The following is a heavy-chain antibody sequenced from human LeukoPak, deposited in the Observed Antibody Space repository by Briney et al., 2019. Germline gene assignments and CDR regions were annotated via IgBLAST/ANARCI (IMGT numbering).Heavy chain of an antibody. Sequence: GGSLRLSCAASGLTFTDYAIHWVRQAPGKGLEWVSFISGDGGSTYYADSLKGRFTISRDNSKNSLYLQMNSLRNEDTALYYCAKGGELLGFDYWGQGTLVTVSS. V-gene: IGHV3-43*02. CDR2: ISGDGGST. D-gene: IGHD1-26*01. J-gene: IGHJ4*02. CDR3: AKGGELLGFDY. CDR1: GLTFTDYA.